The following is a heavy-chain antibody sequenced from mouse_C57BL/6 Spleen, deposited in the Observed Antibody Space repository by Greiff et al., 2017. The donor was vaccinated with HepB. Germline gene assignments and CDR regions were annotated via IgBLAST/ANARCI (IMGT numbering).Heavy chain of an antibody. CDR1: GYSITSGYY. J-gene: IGHJ2*01. V-gene: IGHV3-6*01. CDR3: ARVSIYDGYYFDY. CDR2: ISYDGSN. D-gene: IGHD2-3*01. Sequence: VQLQQSGPGLVKPSQSLSLTCSVTGYSITSGYYWNWIRQFPGNKLEWMGYISYDGSNNYNPSLKNRISITRDTSKNQFFLKLNSVTTEDTATYYCARVSIYDGYYFDYWGQGTTLTVSS.